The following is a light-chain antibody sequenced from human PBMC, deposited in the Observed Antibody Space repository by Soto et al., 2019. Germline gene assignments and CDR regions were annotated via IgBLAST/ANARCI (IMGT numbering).Light chain of an antibody. J-gene: IGKJ2*01. CDR2: DAS. V-gene: IGKV1-5*01. Sequence: DIQMTQSPSTLSASVGDRVTITCRADQNLGSWLAWYQQKPGKAPNLLIYDASSLESGVPSRFSRSGSGTKFTLTISSLQPYDVATYFCQHLHSLPYTFGQGTELEI. CDR3: QHLHSLPYT. CDR1: QNLGSW.